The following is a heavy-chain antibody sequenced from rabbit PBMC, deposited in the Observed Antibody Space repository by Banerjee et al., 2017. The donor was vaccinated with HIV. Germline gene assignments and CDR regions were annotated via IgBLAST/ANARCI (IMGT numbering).Heavy chain of an antibody. Sequence: EDCGGRVVTPGALQLSTSKAAVVYISSDDYMCCLRQAPGKGLEWIACIYTGSGGSYCGSWAKCRFTISKTPTTTLTLQMTSLAAADTAYYFGARAGSSYYRYFNFWGPGTLVTVS. V-gene: IGHV1S40*01. CDR2: IYTGSGGS. J-gene: IGHJ4*01. CDR1: VVYISSDDY. D-gene: IGHD8-1*01. CDR3: ARAGSSYYRYFNF.